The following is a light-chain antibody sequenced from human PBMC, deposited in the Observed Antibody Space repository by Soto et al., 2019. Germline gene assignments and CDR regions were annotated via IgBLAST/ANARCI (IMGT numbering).Light chain of an antibody. CDR2: EVN. CDR3: CSYAGSSYV. V-gene: IGLV2-14*01. J-gene: IGLJ1*01. CDR1: SSDIGAYDY. Sequence: QSALTQPASLSGSPGQSITISCTGTSSDIGAYDYVSWFQQHPGKAPKLMISEVNNRPSGVSNRFSGSKSGNTASLTISGLQAEDGDDSYCCSYAGSSYVFGTGTKVTV.